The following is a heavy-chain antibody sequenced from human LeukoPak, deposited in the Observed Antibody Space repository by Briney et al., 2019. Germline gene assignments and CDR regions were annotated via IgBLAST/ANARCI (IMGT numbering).Heavy chain of an antibody. CDR1: GFTFSSYA. CDR3: ANTYYYDGSGYYYLGWFDP. J-gene: IGHJ5*02. D-gene: IGHD3-22*01. CDR2: ISYDGSNK. Sequence: PGGSLRLSCAASGFTFSSYAMHWVRQAPGKGLEWVAVISYDGSNKYYADSVKGRFTISRDNSKNTLYLQMNSLRAEDTAVYFCANTYYYDGSGYYYLGWFDPWGQGTLVTVSS. V-gene: IGHV3-30*14.